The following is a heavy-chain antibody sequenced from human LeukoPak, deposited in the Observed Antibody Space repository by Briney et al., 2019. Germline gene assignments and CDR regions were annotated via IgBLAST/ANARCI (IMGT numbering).Heavy chain of an antibody. Sequence: ASVKVSCKASGYTFTRYGISWVRQAPRQGLEWMGWISAYNGNTNYAQKLQGRVTMTTDTSTSTAYMELRSLRSDDTAVYYCTRGGVLRYFDWLEDYWGQGTLVTVSS. V-gene: IGHV1-18*01. CDR1: GYTFTRYG. CDR2: ISAYNGNT. D-gene: IGHD3-9*01. J-gene: IGHJ4*02. CDR3: TRGGVLRYFDWLEDY.